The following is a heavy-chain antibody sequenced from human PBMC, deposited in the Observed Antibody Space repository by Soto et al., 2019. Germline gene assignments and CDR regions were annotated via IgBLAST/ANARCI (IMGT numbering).Heavy chain of an antibody. CDR3: ARGTGSSRYFY. CDR1: GESFSVYY. V-gene: IGHV4-34*01. CDR2: INHSGST. D-gene: IGHD6-13*01. Sequence: SETLSLICAVYGESFSVYYWSWIRQPPGKGLEWIGEINHSGSTNYNPSLKSRVTISVDTSKNQFSLKLSSVTAADTAVYYCARGTGSSRYFYWGEGTLVTVSS. J-gene: IGHJ4*02.